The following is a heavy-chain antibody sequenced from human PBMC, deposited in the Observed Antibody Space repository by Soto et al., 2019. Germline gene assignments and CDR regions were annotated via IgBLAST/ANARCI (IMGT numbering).Heavy chain of an antibody. CDR2: IYYSGST. CDR3: ARSKLDYYDSSGYSYAFDI. D-gene: IGHD3-22*01. CDR1: GGSITSSSSY. Sequence: QLQLQESGPGLVKPPETLSLTCTVSGGSITSSSSYWGWIRQPPGKGLEWIGSIYYSGSTYYNPSLESRVTISVDTPKNQISLKLSSVTAADTAVYHCARSKLDYYDSSGYSYAFDIWGQGTMVSVSS. J-gene: IGHJ3*02. V-gene: IGHV4-39*01.